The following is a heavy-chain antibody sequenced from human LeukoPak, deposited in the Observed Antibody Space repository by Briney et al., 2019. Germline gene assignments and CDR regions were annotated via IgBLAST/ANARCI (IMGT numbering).Heavy chain of an antibody. CDR2: INPNSGGT. J-gene: IGHJ6*02. CDR1: GYTFTGYY. CDR3: ARMERDTAYGMDV. Sequence: GASVKVSCKASGYTFTGYYMHWVRQAPGQGLEWMGWINPNSGGTNHAQKFQGRVTMTRDTSISTAYMELSRLRSDDTAVYYCARMERDTAYGMDVWGQGTTVTVSS. D-gene: IGHD5-18*01. V-gene: IGHV1-2*02.